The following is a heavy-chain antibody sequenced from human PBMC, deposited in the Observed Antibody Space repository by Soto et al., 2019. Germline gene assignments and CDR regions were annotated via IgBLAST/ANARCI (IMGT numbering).Heavy chain of an antibody. J-gene: IGHJ4*02. CDR3: ARVWEQQLEFDY. Sequence: SETLSLTCTFSGGSISSGGYYLSWIRQHPGKGLEWIGYIYYSGSTYYNPSLKSRVTISVDTSKNQFSLKLSSVTAADTAVYYCARVWEQQLEFDYWGQGTLVTVSS. V-gene: IGHV4-31*03. CDR2: IYYSGST. D-gene: IGHD6-13*01. CDR1: GGSISSGGYY.